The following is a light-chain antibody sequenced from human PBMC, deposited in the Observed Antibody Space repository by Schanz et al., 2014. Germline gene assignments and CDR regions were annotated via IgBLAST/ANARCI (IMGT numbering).Light chain of an antibody. CDR1: SSDVGGYNY. J-gene: IGLJ2*01. CDR2: DVS. CDR3: SSYADSNNLV. V-gene: IGLV2-14*01. Sequence: QSALTQPASVSGSPGQSITISCTGTSSDVGGYNYVSWYQQHPGKAPKLMIYDVSNRPSGVSNRFSGSKSGNTASLTISGLQAEDEADYYCSSYADSNNLVFGGGTKLPS.